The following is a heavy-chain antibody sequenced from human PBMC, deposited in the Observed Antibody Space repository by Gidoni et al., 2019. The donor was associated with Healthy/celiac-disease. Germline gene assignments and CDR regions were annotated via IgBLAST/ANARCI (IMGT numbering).Heavy chain of an antibody. CDR1: GYTFTGYY. J-gene: IGHJ3*02. D-gene: IGHD3-16*01. CDR2: INPNRGGT. V-gene: IGHV1-2*06. CDR3: ARSNYDYIWGSGAFDI. Sequence: QVQLVQSGAAVKKPGASVKVSCKASGYTFTGYYMHWVRQAPGQGLEWMGRINPNRGGTNYAQKFQGRVTMTRDTSISTAYMELSRLRSDDTAVYYCARSNYDYIWGSGAFDIWGQGTMVTVSS.